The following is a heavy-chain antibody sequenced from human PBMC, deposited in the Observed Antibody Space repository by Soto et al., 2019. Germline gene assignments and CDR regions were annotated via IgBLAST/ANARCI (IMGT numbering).Heavy chain of an antibody. Sequence: EVQLVESGGGLVQPGGSLRLSCAASGITFSSYSMNWVRQAPGKGLEWVSYISSSSNTIYYADSVKGRLTVSRDNTKNTLYLQMNSLRAEDTAVYNWARQLGGTAFDIWGQGTMVTGSS. CDR1: GITFSSYS. J-gene: IGHJ3*02. D-gene: IGHD6-13*01. CDR3: ARQLGGTAFDI. CDR2: ISSSSNTI. V-gene: IGHV3-48*01.